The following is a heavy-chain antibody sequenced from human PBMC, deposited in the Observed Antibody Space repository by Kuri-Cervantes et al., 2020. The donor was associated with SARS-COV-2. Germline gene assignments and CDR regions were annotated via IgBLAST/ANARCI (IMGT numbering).Heavy chain of an antibody. D-gene: IGHD5-12*01. CDR3: ATGAGWLRLRGYYFDY. V-gene: IGHV1-69*05. Sequence: SVKVSCKASGGTFSSCAISWVRQAPGQGLEWMGGIIPIFGTANYAQKFQGRVTITTDESTSTAYMELSSLRSEDTAVYYCATGAGWLRLRGYYFDYWGQGTLVTVSS. J-gene: IGHJ4*02. CDR2: IIPIFGTA. CDR1: GGTFSSCA.